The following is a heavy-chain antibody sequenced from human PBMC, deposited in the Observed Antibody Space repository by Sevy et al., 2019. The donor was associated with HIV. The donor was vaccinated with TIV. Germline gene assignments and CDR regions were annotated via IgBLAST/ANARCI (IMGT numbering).Heavy chain of an antibody. CDR1: GGTFSSYG. CDR3: ARGGGNGWYYFDY. J-gene: IGHJ4*02. Sequence: ASVKVSCKASGGTFSSYGISWERQAPGRGLEWMGGIIPILGTVNYAQKFQGRVTITADESTKTAYMELSSLRSEDTVVYYCARGGGNGWYYFDYWGQETLVTVSS. CDR2: IIPILGTV. D-gene: IGHD6-19*01. V-gene: IGHV1-69*13.